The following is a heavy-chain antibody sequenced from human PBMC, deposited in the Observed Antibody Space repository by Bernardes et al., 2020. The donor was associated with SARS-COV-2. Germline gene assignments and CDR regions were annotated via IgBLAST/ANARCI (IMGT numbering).Heavy chain of an antibody. CDR2: IYSGGST. J-gene: IGHJ6*02. D-gene: IGHD3-22*01. V-gene: IGHV3-53*01. Sequence: GGSLRLSRAASGFIVSSHYLSWVRQAPGKGLEWVSIIYSGGSTYYADSVKGRFTLSRDNSKNTLYLQMNSLRADDTAVYYCARGKQGYDSNGAYHYYYYGMDVWGQGTTVTVSS. CDR3: ARGKQGYDSNGAYHYYYYGMDV. CDR1: GFIVSSHY.